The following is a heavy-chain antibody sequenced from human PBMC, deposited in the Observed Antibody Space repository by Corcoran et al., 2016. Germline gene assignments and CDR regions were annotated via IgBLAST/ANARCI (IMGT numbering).Heavy chain of an antibody. CDR3: ARDITMVLGLLGYYYGMDV. V-gene: IGHV3-48*02. Sequence: EVQLVESGGGLVQPGGSLRLSCAASGFTFSSYSMNWVRQAPGKGLEWVSYSSSSSSTKYYADNVKGRFTMSRDNAKNSMYLQMNSLRDEDTALYYCARDITMVLGLLGYYYGMDVWGQGTTVTVSS. J-gene: IGHJ6*02. D-gene: IGHD3-10*01. CDR1: GFTFSSYS. CDR2: SSSSSSTK.